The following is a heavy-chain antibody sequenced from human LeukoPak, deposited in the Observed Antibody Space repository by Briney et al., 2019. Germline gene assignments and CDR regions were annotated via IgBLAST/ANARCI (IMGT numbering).Heavy chain of an antibody. J-gene: IGHJ5*02. D-gene: IGHD1-26*01. Sequence: SETLSLTCTVSGGSIIGFYWSWFRQPPGNGLEYIGYIYYSGNTHYSPSLRSRVTISVDTSKNQFSLQLNSVTAADTAVYYCARLSVGAYNWFDPWGQGTLVTVSS. CDR1: GGSIIGFY. CDR2: IYYSGNT. CDR3: ARLSVGAYNWFDP. V-gene: IGHV4-59*08.